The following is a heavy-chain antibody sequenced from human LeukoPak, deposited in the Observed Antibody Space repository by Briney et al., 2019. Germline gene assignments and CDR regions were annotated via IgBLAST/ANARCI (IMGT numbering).Heavy chain of an antibody. D-gene: IGHD6-13*01. V-gene: IGHV1-8*03. Sequence: GASVKVSCKASGYTFTSYDINWVRQATGQGLEWVGWMNPNSGNTGYAQKFQGRVTITRNTSISTAYMELSSLRSEDTAVYYCARGSSGYSSSWDFDPWGQGTLVTVSS. CDR1: GYTFTSYD. CDR2: MNPNSGNT. J-gene: IGHJ5*02. CDR3: ARGSSGYSSSWDFDP.